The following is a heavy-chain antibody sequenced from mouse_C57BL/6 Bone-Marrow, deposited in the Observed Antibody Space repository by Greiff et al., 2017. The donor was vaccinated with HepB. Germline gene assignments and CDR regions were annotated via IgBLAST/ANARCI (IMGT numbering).Heavy chain of an antibody. D-gene: IGHD1-3*01. J-gene: IGHJ3*01. CDR1: GFTFSSYA. CDR3: ARERSKGFAY. V-gene: IGHV5-4*01. Sequence: DVKLVESGGGLVKPGGSLKLSCAASGFTFSSYAMSWVRQTPEKRLEWVATISDGGSYTYYPDNVKGRFTISRDNAKNNLYLQMSHLKSEDTAMYYCARERSKGFAYWGQGTLVTVSA. CDR2: ISDGGSYT.